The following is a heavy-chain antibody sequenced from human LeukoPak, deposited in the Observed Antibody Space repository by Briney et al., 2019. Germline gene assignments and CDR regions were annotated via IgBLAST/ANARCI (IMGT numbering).Heavy chain of an antibody. D-gene: IGHD1-26*01. Sequence: GGSLRLSCAGSGFTLGDYYMTWFRQAPGKGLEWVGFIRSQASGGTTDYAASVRDRFTISRDDSKSIVYLQMNSLKTEDTAVYYCTRVGTSATYVFWGQGVLVAVSP. CDR1: GFTLGDYY. V-gene: IGHV3-49*03. CDR2: IRSQASGGTT. CDR3: TRVGTSATYVF. J-gene: IGHJ4*02.